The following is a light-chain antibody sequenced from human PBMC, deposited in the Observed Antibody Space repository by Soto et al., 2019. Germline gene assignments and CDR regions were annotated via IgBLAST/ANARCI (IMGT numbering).Light chain of an antibody. V-gene: IGLV1-40*01. CDR3: QSYDSSLSVNYV. J-gene: IGLJ1*01. CDR2: GNS. CDR1: SSNIGAGYD. Sequence: QSALTQPPSVSGAPGQRVTISCTGSSSNIGAGYDVHWYQQLPGTAPKLLIYGNSNRPSGVPDRFSCSKSGTSASLAITGLQAEDEADYYCQSYDSSLSVNYVFGTGTKVTVL.